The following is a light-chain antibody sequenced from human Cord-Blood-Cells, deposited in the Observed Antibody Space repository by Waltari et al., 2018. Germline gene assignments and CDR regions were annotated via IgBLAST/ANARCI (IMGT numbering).Light chain of an antibody. CDR2: AAS. CDR1: QSISSY. CDR3: QQSYSTPYS. J-gene: IGKJ2*03. Sequence: IQCSQSPSSLSASAGDRATITCRASQSISSYLNRYQQTPGKAPKLLIYAASSLQSGVPSRFSGSGPGTDFTLTISSLQPEDFATYYCQQSYSTPYSFGQWTKLEIK. V-gene: IGKV1-39*01.